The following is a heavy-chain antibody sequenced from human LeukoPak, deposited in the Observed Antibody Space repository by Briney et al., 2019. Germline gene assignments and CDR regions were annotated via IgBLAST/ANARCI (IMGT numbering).Heavy chain of an antibody. CDR1: GFTFSTYA. CDR2: ISGSGGST. Sequence: GGSLRLSCAASGFTFSTYAMSWVRQAPGKGLEWVSAISGSGGSTYYADSVKGRFTISRDNSKNTLYLQMSSLRAEDSAVYYCAKLGEDYYGSGTYDAYYYYYGMDVWGQGTTVTVSS. D-gene: IGHD3-10*01. CDR3: AKLGEDYYGSGTYDAYYYYYGMDV. J-gene: IGHJ6*02. V-gene: IGHV3-23*01.